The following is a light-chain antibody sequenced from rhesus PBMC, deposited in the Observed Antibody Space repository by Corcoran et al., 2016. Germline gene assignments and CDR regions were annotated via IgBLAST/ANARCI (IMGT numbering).Light chain of an antibody. V-gene: IGKV4-1*01. J-gene: IGKJ4*01. CDR1: QSLLYTSNNNNY. CDR3: QQYYRAPLT. CDR2: LAS. Sequence: DIVMTQSPDSLAVSLGERVTINCRSSQSLLYTSNNNNYLAWYQQQPGQAPKLRISLASTRESGVHNRFSGSGSGTDFTLTSSGLQAEDVAVDHCQQYYRAPLTFGGGTKVEIK.